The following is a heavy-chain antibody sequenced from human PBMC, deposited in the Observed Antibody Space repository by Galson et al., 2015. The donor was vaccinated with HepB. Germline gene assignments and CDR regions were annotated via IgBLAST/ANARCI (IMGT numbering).Heavy chain of an antibody. J-gene: IGHJ6*03. Sequence: PALVKPTQTLTLTCTFSGFSLITTGMRVSWIRQPPGKALEWLARIDWDDDKFYSTSLKTRLTISKDTSKNQVVLTMTNMDPVDTATYYCARIPAYYYMDVWGKGTTVTVSS. V-gene: IGHV2-70*04. CDR2: IDWDDDK. CDR3: ARIPAYYYMDV. CDR1: GFSLITTGMR.